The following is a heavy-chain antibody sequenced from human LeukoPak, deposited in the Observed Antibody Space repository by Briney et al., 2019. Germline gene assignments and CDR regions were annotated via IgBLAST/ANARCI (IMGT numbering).Heavy chain of an antibody. CDR1: GFTFSSYG. Sequence: QAGGSLRLSCAASGFTFSSYGMHWVRPAPGKGLEWVAVISYDGSNKYYADSVKGRFTISRDNSKNTLYLQMNSLRAEDTAVYYCAKDRHGFDYWGQGTLVTVSS. D-gene: IGHD4-17*01. CDR3: AKDRHGFDY. V-gene: IGHV3-30*18. J-gene: IGHJ4*02. CDR2: ISYDGSNK.